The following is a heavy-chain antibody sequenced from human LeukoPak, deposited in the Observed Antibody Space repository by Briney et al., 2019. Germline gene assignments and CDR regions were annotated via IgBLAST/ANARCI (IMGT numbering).Heavy chain of an antibody. D-gene: IGHD6-19*01. Sequence: GGSLRLSCAASGFTFSDYYMSWIRQAPGKGLEWPSYISRSGSTIYYAESVKGRFTISRDNAKNSLYLQMNSLRAEDTAVYYCARTSIGWYTFDYWGQGALVTVSS. CDR3: ARTSIGWYTFDY. CDR1: GFTFSDYY. J-gene: IGHJ4*02. V-gene: IGHV3-11*01. CDR2: ISRSGSTI.